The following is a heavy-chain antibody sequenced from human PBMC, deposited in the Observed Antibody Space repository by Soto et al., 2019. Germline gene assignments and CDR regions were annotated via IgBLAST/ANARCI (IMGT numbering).Heavy chain of an antibody. J-gene: IGHJ4*02. Sequence: GGSLRLSCAASGFTFSSYWMHWVRQAPGKGLVWVSRINSDGSSTSYADSVKGRFTISRDNAKNTLYLQMNSLRAEDTAVYYCARTKGVWSGYYYFDYWGQGTLVTVSS. CDR3: ARTKGVWSGYYYFDY. CDR1: GFTFSSYW. D-gene: IGHD3-3*01. V-gene: IGHV3-74*01. CDR2: INSDGSST.